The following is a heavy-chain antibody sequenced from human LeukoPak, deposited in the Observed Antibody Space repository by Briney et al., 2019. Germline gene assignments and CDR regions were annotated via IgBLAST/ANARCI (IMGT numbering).Heavy chain of an antibody. CDR1: GGTFSSYA. J-gene: IGHJ6*03. CDR2: IIPIFGTA. D-gene: IGHD4-17*01. V-gene: IGHV1-69*06. CDR3: ARCDYGDDGRVDYYYYMDV. Sequence: ASVKVSCKASGGTFSSYAISWVRQAPGQGLEWMGGIIPIFGTANYAQKFQGRVTITADKSTSTAYMELSSLRSEDTAVYYCARCDYGDDGRVDYYYYMDVWAKGPRSPSP.